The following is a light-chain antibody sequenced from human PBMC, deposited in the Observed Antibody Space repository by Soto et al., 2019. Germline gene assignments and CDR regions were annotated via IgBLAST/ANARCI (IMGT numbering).Light chain of an antibody. J-gene: IGKJ4*01. CDR2: AAS. CDR1: QGIGID. Sequence: AIQMTQSPSSLSASAGDRVTITCRASQGIGIDLAWYQQSPGRAPKVLIYAASSLESGVPSRFSGSGSGTEFTLSISSLQPEDFATYYCLQDNNYPLTFGGGTKVEIK. V-gene: IGKV1-6*01. CDR3: LQDNNYPLT.